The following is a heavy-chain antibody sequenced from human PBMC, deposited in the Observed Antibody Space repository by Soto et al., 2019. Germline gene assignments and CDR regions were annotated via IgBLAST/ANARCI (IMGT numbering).Heavy chain of an antibody. D-gene: IGHD2-21*01. CDR3: ARASLVVATDY. J-gene: IGHJ4*02. CDR1: GFTFSSYW. Sequence: EVQLVESGGGLVQPGGSLSLSCAASGFTFSSYWMSWVRQAPGKGLEWVAHITEDGSEKYYVDSVKGRFTISRDNAKNSLYLQMNSLRAEDTAVYYCARASLVVATDYWGQGTLVTVSS. CDR2: ITEDGSEK. V-gene: IGHV3-7*04.